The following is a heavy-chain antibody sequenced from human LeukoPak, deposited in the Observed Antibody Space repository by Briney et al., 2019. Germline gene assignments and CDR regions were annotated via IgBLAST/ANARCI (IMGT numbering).Heavy chain of an antibody. CDR2: IRSDENYK. J-gene: IGHJ5*02. CDR3: AKDAHWSANH. D-gene: IGHD3-3*01. V-gene: IGHV3-30*02. Sequence: GGSLRLSCAASGFTFSSYGMHWVRQAPGKGLEWVAHIRSDENYKHYADSVKGRFTISRDNSKNTVYVQMNSLRPEDTAVYYCAKDAHWSANHWGQGTLVTVSS. CDR1: GFTFSSYG.